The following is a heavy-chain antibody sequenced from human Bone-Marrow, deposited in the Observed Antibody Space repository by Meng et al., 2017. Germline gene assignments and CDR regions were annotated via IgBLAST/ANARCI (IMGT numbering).Heavy chain of an antibody. CDR2: IWNDGSKK. V-gene: IGHV3-33*01. CDR1: GFIFSSYG. D-gene: IGHD7-27*01. Sequence: GESLKISCGGSGFIFSSYGMHWVRQAPGKGLEWVAVIWNDGSKKYQADSVKGRFTISRDNSKNTLYLQMNSLRAEDTAVYYCASAGDENAFDIWGQGTMVTVSS. J-gene: IGHJ3*02. CDR3: ASAGDENAFDI.